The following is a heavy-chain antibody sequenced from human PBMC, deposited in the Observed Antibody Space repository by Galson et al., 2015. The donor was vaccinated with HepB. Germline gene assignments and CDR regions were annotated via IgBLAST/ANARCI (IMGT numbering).Heavy chain of an antibody. D-gene: IGHD3-9*01. Sequence: SVTVSCKASGGTFSSYTISWVRQAPGQGLEWMGRIIPILGIANYAQKFQGRVTITADKSTSTAYMELSSLRSEDTAVYYCAAGALRYFDWLPNDFDYWGQGTLVTVSS. CDR2: IIPILGIA. J-gene: IGHJ4*02. V-gene: IGHV1-69*02. CDR1: GGTFSSYT. CDR3: AAGALRYFDWLPNDFDY.